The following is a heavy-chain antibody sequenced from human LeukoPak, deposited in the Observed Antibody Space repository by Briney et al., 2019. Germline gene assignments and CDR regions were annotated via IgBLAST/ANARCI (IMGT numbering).Heavy chain of an antibody. CDR2: IGGGGSST. V-gene: IGHV3-23*01. J-gene: IGHJ4*02. Sequence: GGSLRLSCAASGFTFSNYAMSWVGQPPGKGLKGASGIGGGGSSTYSADSVRGRFIISRDNSKSTLYLQMNSLRAEDAAVYYCAKEGPLYYDIWSGSDFDYWGQGTLVTVSS. CDR1: GFTFSNYA. D-gene: IGHD3-3*01. CDR3: AKEGPLYYDIWSGSDFDY.